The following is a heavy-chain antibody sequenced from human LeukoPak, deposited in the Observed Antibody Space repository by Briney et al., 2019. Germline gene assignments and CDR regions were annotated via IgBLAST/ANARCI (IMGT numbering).Heavy chain of an antibody. V-gene: IGHV3-30*04. CDR1: GFTFSSYA. Sequence: GRSLRLSCAASGFTFSSYAMHWVRQAPGKGLEWVAVISYDGSNKYYADSVRGRFTISRDNSKNTLYLQMISLRAEDTAVYYCARDRAGSGYDSILDYWGQGTLVTVSS. D-gene: IGHD5-12*01. J-gene: IGHJ4*02. CDR3: ARDRAGSGYDSILDY. CDR2: ISYDGSNK.